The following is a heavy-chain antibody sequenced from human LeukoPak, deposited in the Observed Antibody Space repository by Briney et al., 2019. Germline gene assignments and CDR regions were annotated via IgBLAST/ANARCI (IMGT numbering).Heavy chain of an antibody. CDR3: ARLLYDFWSGGVAFDY. Sequence: GGSLRLSCAASGFTFSSYWMSWVRQAPGKGLEWVANIKQDGSEKYYVDSVKGQFTISRDNAKNSLYLQMNSLRAEDTAVYYCARLLYDFWSGGVAFDYWGQGTLVTVSS. V-gene: IGHV3-7*01. CDR2: IKQDGSEK. J-gene: IGHJ4*02. CDR1: GFTFSSYW. D-gene: IGHD3-3*01.